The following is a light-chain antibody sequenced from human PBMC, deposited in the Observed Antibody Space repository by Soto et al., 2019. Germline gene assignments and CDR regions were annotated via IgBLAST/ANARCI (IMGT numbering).Light chain of an antibody. CDR3: QQSSSIPLT. CDR1: QSISSY. CDR2: AAS. V-gene: IGKV1-39*01. J-gene: IGKJ4*01. Sequence: DIQMTQSPPSLSASVGDRVTITCRASQSISSYLNWYQQRPGTVPRLLIYAASNLHFGVPSRFTGSGSGTDFTLTISSLQPEDFAAYYCQQSSSIPLTFDGGTKVEIK.